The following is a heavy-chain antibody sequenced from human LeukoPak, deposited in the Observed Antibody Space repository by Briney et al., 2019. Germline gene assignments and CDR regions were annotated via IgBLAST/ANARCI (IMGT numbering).Heavy chain of an antibody. CDR1: GDSVSSNSAT. V-gene: IGHV6-1*01. CDR2: TYYRSKWYY. CDR3: ARDLSSGLGDFDY. J-gene: IGHJ4*02. Sequence: SQTLSPTCAISGDSVSSNSATWNWIRQSPSRGLEWLGRTYYRSKWYYDYAVSVRSRVTINPDTSKNQFSLQLNSVTPEDTAVYYCARDLSSGLGDFDYWGQGTLVTVSS. D-gene: IGHD3-16*01.